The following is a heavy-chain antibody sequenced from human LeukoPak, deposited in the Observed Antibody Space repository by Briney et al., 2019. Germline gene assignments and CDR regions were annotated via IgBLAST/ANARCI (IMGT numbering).Heavy chain of an antibody. CDR3: ARASGGSYSVNFDY. V-gene: IGHV4-59*01. CDR2: IYYSGST. J-gene: IGHJ4*02. CDR1: GGPISSYY. Sequence: PSETLSLTCTVSGGPISSYYWSWIRQPPGKGLEWIGYIYYSGSTNYNPSLKSRVTISVDTSKNQFSLKLSSVTAADTAVYYCARASGGSYSVNFDYWGQGTLVTVSS. D-gene: IGHD1-26*01.